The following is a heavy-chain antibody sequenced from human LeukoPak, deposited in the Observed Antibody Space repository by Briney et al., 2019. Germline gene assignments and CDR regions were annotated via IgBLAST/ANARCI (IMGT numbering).Heavy chain of an antibody. V-gene: IGHV4-59*12. CDR1: GGSISSYY. D-gene: IGHD5-12*01. J-gene: IGHJ5*02. CDR2: IYYSGST. Sequence: SETLSLTCTVSGGSISSYYWSWIRQPPGKGLEWIGYIYYSGSTNYNPSLKSRVTISVDTSKNQFSLKLSSVTAADTAVYYCARGVYSGYDYGWFDPWGQGTLVTVSS. CDR3: ARGVYSGYDYGWFDP.